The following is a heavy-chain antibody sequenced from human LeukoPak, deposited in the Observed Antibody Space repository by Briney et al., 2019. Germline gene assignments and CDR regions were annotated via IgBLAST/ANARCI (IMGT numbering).Heavy chain of an antibody. CDR2: IHYSGST. D-gene: IGHD5-12*01. V-gene: IGHV4-59*01. J-gene: IGHJ6*03. CDR1: GGSISIYY. CDR3: ARTTEGYAGGPGYSYYYYMDV. Sequence: SQTLSLTCTVSGGSISIYYWSWIRHPPGKGLEWIGYIHYSGSTHNNTSLKSRVTISVDTSKNQVSLKLRSVTAADTAVYYCARTTEGYAGGPGYSYYYYMDVWGKGTTVTISS.